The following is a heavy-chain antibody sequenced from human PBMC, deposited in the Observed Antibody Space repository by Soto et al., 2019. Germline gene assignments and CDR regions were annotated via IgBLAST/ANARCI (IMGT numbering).Heavy chain of an antibody. V-gene: IGHV1-8*01. J-gene: IGHJ5*02. Sequence: QVQLVQSGAEVKKPGASVKVSCKTSGYTFTSYDIHWVRQATGQGPEWMGWMNPYSGNTVYAQKFQGRIIMTRNTSMSTADMELSSLRSEATAVYYCARTRFGAVAGTWGQGTLVTVSS. D-gene: IGHD6-19*01. CDR1: GYTFTSYD. CDR3: ARTRFGAVAGT. CDR2: MNPYSGNT.